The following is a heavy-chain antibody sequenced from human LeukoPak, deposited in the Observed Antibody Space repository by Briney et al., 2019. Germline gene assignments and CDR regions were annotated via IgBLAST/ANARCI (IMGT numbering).Heavy chain of an antibody. J-gene: IGHJ5*02. Sequence: SGPLSLTCAVYGGSFSGYYWSWIRQPPGKGLEWIWEINHSGSTNYNPPLQSRVAISVDTSKNQFSLKLSSVTAADTAVYYCAIGSTANAWGQGALVTVSS. D-gene: IGHD5-18*01. CDR2: INHSGST. CDR1: GGSFSGYY. V-gene: IGHV4-34*01. CDR3: AIGSTANA.